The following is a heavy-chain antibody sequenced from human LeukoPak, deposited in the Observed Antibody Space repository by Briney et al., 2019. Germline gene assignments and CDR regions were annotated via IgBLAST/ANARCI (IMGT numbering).Heavy chain of an antibody. V-gene: IGHV6-1*01. CDR1: GDSVSSNSAA. J-gene: IGHJ5*02. D-gene: IGHD6-13*01. CDR2: TYYRSKWYN. Sequence: SQTLSLTCAISGDSVSSNSAAWNWIRQSPSRGLEWLGRTYYRSKWYNDYAVSVKSRITINPDTSKNQFSLQLNSVTPEDTAVYYCARDQRSTGIAAAGPLDPWGQGTLVTVSS. CDR3: ARDQRSTGIAAAGPLDP.